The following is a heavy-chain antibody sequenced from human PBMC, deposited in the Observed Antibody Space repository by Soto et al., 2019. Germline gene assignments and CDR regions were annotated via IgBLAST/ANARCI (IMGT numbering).Heavy chain of an antibody. V-gene: IGHV4-39*01. J-gene: IGHJ4*02. CDR2: MYFGGST. Sequence: QLQLQESGPGLVKPSETLSLSCTVSGDSISRSSYYWGWIRQPPGKGLEWIGSMYFGGSTYHNTSLKSRVTISVDTSKNQFSLNLSSVTAADTAVYYCARHGFLTGWDDYWGQGTLVTVSS. CDR1: GDSISRSSYY. D-gene: IGHD3-9*01. CDR3: ARHGFLTGWDDY.